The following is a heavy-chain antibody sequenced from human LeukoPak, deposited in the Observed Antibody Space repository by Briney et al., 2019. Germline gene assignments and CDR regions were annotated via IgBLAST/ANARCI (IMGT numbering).Heavy chain of an antibody. CDR1: GGSMTTHH. J-gene: IGHJ4*02. V-gene: IGHV4-59*11. D-gene: IGHD5-18*01. CDR3: TTIKRGNIFGYFDF. CDR2: VFDSGRT. Sequence: SETPSLTCTVSGGSMTTHHWNWIRQTPGKGLEWIGYVFDSGRTKENPSLKSRVTLSADTSKNQLSLRLSSVTAADTAVYYCTTIKRGNIFGYFDFWGQGILVTVSS.